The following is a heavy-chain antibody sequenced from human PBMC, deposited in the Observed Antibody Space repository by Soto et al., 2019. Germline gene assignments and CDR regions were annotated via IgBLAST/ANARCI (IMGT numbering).Heavy chain of an antibody. CDR3: ATRAYQLLDSYTTYNWFDP. CDR2: INHSGKT. CDR1: GGSFSGYY. Sequence: QVQLQQWGAGLLKPSETLSLTCAVYGGSFSGYYWSWIRQPPGKGLEWIGEINHSGKTNYNPSLTSRVTISIDTSKNQFSLKLSSVTAADTAVYYCATRAYQLLDSYTTYNWFDPWGQGTLVTVSS. V-gene: IGHV4-34*01. J-gene: IGHJ5*02. D-gene: IGHD2-2*01.